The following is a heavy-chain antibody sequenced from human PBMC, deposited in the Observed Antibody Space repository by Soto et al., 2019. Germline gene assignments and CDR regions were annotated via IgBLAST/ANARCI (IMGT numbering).Heavy chain of an antibody. CDR1: GGSISSGDYY. CDR2: IYYSGST. CDR3: ARGGGEITIFGVAVFGMDV. D-gene: IGHD3-3*01. Sequence: LSLTCTVSGGSISSGDYYWSWIRQPPGKGLEWIGYIYYSGSTYYNPSLKSRVTISVDTSKNQFSLKLSSVTAADTAVYYCARGGGEITIFGVAVFGMDVWGQGTTVTVS. V-gene: IGHV4-30-4*01. J-gene: IGHJ6*02.